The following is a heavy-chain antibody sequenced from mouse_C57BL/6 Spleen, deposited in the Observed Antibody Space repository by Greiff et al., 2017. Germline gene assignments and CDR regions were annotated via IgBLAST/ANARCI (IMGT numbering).Heavy chain of an antibody. Sequence: VQLQQPGAELVRPGSSVKLSCKASGYTFTSYWMHWVKQRPIQGLEWIGNIDPSDSEPHSTQKFKDKATLTVDKASSTAYMQLSGLTSGDTAVYYCEIDSSGYRDFDDWGKGTTVTVSS. CDR2: IDPSDSEP. CDR1: GYTFTSYW. V-gene: IGHV1-52*01. D-gene: IGHD3-2*02. CDR3: EIDSSGYRDFDD. J-gene: IGHJ2*01.